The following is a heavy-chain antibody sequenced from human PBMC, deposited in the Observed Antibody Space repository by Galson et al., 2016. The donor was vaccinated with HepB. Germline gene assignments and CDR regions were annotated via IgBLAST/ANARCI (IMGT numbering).Heavy chain of an antibody. D-gene: IGHD2-21*02. CDR1: GGSFSGHY. CDR3: AREIVGRGYMSGCYSRFDP. V-gene: IGHV4-34*01. Sequence: SETLSLTCAVYGGSFSGHYWSWIRQTPGKGLEWIGATDHMGTTNYNPSLKSRVTISKDTSKNQFSLKVTSMTAADTAIYCCAREIVGRGYMSGCYSRFDPWGQGALVSVSS. CDR2: TDHMGTT. J-gene: IGHJ5*02.